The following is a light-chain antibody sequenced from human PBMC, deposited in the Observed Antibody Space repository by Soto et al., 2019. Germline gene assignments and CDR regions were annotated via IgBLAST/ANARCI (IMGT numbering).Light chain of an antibody. CDR2: GAS. Sequence: EIVMKQSPSTLSVSPGERATLSCRASQSVSSNLAWYQQKPGQAPSLLIYGASTRATGIPARFSGSGSGTEFTLTISSLQSEDFALYYCQQYNHWPPYTFGQGTKLEIK. J-gene: IGKJ2*01. V-gene: IGKV3-15*01. CDR3: QQYNHWPPYT. CDR1: QSVSSN.